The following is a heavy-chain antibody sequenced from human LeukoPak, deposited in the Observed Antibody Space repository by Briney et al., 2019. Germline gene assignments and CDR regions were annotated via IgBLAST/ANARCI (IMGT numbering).Heavy chain of an antibody. CDR3: ARGQFIDY. V-gene: IGHV3-21*01. Sequence: GGSLRLSCAASGLTFSTYTMSWVRQAPGKGLEWVSSIISTSSYIYYADSVKGRFTISRDNAKNSLYLQMNILRAEDTAVYYCARGQFIDYWGQGILVTVSS. J-gene: IGHJ4*02. D-gene: IGHD5-24*01. CDR1: GLTFSTYT. CDR2: IISTSSYI.